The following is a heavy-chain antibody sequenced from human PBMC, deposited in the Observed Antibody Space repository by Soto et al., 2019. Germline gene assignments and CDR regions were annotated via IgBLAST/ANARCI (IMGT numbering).Heavy chain of an antibody. CDR1: GYTFTSYA. Sequence: ASVKVSCKASGYTFTSYAMHWVRQAPGQRLEWMGWINAGNGNTKYSQKFQGRVTITRDTSASTAYMELSSLRSEDTAVYYCARSIVVVTALDYWGQETLVTVPS. V-gene: IGHV1-3*01. D-gene: IGHD2-21*02. CDR3: ARSIVVVTALDY. CDR2: INAGNGNT. J-gene: IGHJ4*02.